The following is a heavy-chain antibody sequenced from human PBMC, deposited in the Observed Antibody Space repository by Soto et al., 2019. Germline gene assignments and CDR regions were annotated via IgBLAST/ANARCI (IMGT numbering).Heavy chain of an antibody. V-gene: IGHV4-34*01. Sequence: QVQLQQWGAGLLKPSETLSLTCAVNSESLSGYYWSWIRQSPGKGLEWIGEIDGSGNTNYSPSLRSRVAMSVDTSKIHFSLNLSSVSAADTAAYYCVGARGRLVGFDYWGQGTLVTVST. J-gene: IGHJ4*02. CDR2: IDGSGNT. D-gene: IGHD1-26*01. CDR3: VGARGRLVGFDY. CDR1: SESLSGYY.